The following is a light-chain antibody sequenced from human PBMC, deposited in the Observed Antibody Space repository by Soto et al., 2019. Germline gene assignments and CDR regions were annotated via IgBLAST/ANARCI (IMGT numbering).Light chain of an antibody. V-gene: IGKV1-6*01. CDR1: QGIKND. CDR3: QQYYSYPLT. CDR2: RSS. Sequence: AIQMTQSPSSLSASVGDRVTITCRASQGIKNDLGWYQQKPGKAPNLLIYRSSTLQSGVPSRFSGSGSGADFTLTISSLQPEDSATYFCQQYYSYPLTFGAGTKVELK. J-gene: IGKJ4*01.